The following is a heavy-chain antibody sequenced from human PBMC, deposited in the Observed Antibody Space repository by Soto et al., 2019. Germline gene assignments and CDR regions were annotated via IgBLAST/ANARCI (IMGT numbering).Heavy chain of an antibody. J-gene: IGHJ6*03. Sequence: SETLSLTCTVSGGSISSGGYYWSWIRQHPGKGLEWIGYIYYSGSTYYNPSLKSRVTISVDTSKNQFSLKLSSVTAADTAVYYCARTYCSGGSCYFGYYYYYMDVWGKGTTVTVSS. V-gene: IGHV4-31*03. CDR1: GGSISSGGYY. CDR2: IYYSGST. D-gene: IGHD2-15*01. CDR3: ARTYCSGGSCYFGYYYYYMDV.